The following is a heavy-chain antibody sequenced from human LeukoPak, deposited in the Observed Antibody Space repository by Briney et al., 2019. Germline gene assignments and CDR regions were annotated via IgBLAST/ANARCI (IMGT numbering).Heavy chain of an antibody. D-gene: IGHD1-1*01. CDR1: GFTFSNYA. Sequence: GGSLRLSCAASGFTFSNYAMYWLRQAPGKGLEWVAFTTYDEGDKFYADSVKGRFTISRDNSKNTLYLQMNSLRAEDTALYYCAKDRATAWTSDYWGRGTLVTVSS. CDR3: AKDRATAWTSDY. V-gene: IGHV3-30*02. J-gene: IGHJ4*02. CDR2: TTYDEGDK.